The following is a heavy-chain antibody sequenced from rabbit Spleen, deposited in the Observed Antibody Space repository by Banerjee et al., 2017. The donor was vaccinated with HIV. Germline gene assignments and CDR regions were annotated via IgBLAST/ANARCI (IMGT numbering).Heavy chain of an antibody. V-gene: IGHV1S45*01. Sequence: QEQLVESGGGLVKPGASLTLTCKASGFSFSDRDVMCWVRQAPGKGLEWIACIAGGTSAFTYSATWAKGRFTCSKTSSTTVTLQMTSLTAADTATYFCARDTGTSFSTYGMDLWGQGPSSPS. D-gene: IGHD7-1*01. CDR1: GFSFSDRDV. J-gene: IGHJ6*01. CDR2: IAGGTSAFT. CDR3: ARDTGTSFSTYGMDL.